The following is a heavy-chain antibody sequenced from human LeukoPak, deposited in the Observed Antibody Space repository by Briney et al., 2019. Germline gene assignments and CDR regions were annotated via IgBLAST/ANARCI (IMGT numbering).Heavy chain of an antibody. CDR3: ARDAGGAWPFDY. D-gene: IGHD4-17*01. Sequence: GGSLRLSCATSGFAFSNTGMTWVRQAPDRGLEWVSTISPTGEGTHYADSVKGRFTISRDNSKNTLSLFMDSLRADDTATYYCARDAGGAWPFDYWGQGTRVIVSS. V-gene: IGHV3-23*01. J-gene: IGHJ4*02. CDR2: ISPTGEGT. CDR1: GFAFSNTG.